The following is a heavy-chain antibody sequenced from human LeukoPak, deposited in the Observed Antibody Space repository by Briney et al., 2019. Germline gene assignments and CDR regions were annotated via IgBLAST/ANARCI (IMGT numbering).Heavy chain of an antibody. V-gene: IGHV3-23*01. CDR3: AKDMNSWRDGSGLGDYFDY. Sequence: GGPLRLSCAASGFTFSSYAMSWVRQAPGKGLEWVSGTSGSGRSIHYADSVKGRFTISRDNSKNTLYLQMNSLRADDTAVYYCAKDMNSWRDGSGLGDYFDYWGQGTLVTVSS. D-gene: IGHD6-19*01. J-gene: IGHJ4*02. CDR1: GFTFSSYA. CDR2: TSGSGRSI.